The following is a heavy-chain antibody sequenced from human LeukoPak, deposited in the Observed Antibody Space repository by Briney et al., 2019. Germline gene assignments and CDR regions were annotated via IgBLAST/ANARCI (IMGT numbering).Heavy chain of an antibody. J-gene: IGHJ4*02. V-gene: IGHV3-23*01. CDR3: AKGRALLWFGESSY. D-gene: IGHD3-10*01. Sequence: GGSLRLSCAASGFTFSSYAMSWVRQAPGKGLEWVSAISGRGGSTYYADSVKGRFTISRDNSKNTLYLQMNSLRAEDTAVYYCAKGRALLWFGESSYWGQGTLVTVSS. CDR1: GFTFSSYA. CDR2: ISGRGGST.